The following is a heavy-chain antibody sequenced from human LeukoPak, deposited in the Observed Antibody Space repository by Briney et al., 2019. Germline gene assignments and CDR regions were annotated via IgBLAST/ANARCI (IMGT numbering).Heavy chain of an antibody. J-gene: IGHJ4*02. CDR3: ARVRGGWYFDY. CDR1: GFTVSTYY. D-gene: IGHD6-19*01. CDR2: IYSGGST. V-gene: IGHV3-53*01. Sequence: PGASLRLSCAASGFTVSTYYMSWVRQAPGKGLEWVSVIYSGGSTYYSDSVKGRFTISRDNSKTTLYLQMNSLRAEDTAVYYCARVRGGWYFDYWGQGTLVTVSS.